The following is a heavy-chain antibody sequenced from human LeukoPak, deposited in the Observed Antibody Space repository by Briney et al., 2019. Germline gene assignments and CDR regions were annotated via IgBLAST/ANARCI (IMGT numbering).Heavy chain of an antibody. D-gene: IGHD2-8*02. J-gene: IGHJ4*02. CDR2: ISRSAVSI. CDR3: AKAPLGRCTGAICYSFDY. V-gene: IGHV3-23*01. CDR1: GFTFSSYE. Sequence: GGSLRLSCAASGFTFSSYEMNWVRQAPGKGLEWVSSISRSAVSIYYADSVKGRFTISRDNSKNTLYLQMNSLRAEDAAVYYCAKAPLGRCTGAICYSFDYWGQGTLVTVSS.